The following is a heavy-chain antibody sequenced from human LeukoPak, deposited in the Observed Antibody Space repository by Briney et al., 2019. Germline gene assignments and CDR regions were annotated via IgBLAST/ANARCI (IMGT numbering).Heavy chain of an antibody. CDR3: ARDRSDFWSGYDGPLYYYYMDV. V-gene: IGHV4-4*07. D-gene: IGHD3-3*01. CDR2: IYTSGST. Sequence: SETLSLTCTVSGGSISSYYWSWIRQPAGKGLEWIGRIYTSGSTNYNPSLKSRVTMSVDTSKNQFSLKLSSVTAADTAVYYCARDRSDFWSGYDGPLYYYYMDVWGKGTTVTVSS. J-gene: IGHJ6*03. CDR1: GGSISSYY.